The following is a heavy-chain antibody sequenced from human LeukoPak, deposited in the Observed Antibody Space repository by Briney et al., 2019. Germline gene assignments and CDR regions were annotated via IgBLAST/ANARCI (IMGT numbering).Heavy chain of an antibody. V-gene: IGHV1-69*10. J-gene: IGHJ5*02. Sequence: ASVKVSCKASGGTFSSYTISWVRQAPGQGLEWMGGIIPILGIANYAQKFQGRVTITADKSTSTAYMELSSLRSEDTAVYYCARGGRSAAGKDHWFDPWGQGTLVTVSS. CDR2: IIPILGIA. CDR3: ARGGRSAAGKDHWFDP. D-gene: IGHD6-13*01. CDR1: GGTFSSYT.